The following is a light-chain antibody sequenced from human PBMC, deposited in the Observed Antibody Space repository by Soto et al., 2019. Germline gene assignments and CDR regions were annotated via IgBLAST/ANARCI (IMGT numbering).Light chain of an antibody. Sequence: TLSLSPGERATLSCRASQSISSSYLAWYQQKPGQAPRLLVYGASSRATGIPDRFSGSGSGTDFTLTISRLEPEDFALYYCQQYSSTFWTFGQGTKVDIK. CDR1: QSISSSY. CDR2: GAS. V-gene: IGKV3-20*01. CDR3: QQYSSTFWT. J-gene: IGKJ1*01.